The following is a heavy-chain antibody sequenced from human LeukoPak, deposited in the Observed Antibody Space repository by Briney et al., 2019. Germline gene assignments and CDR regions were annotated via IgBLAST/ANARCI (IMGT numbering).Heavy chain of an antibody. Sequence: GGSLRLSCAASGFTFSSYAMSWVRQAPGKGLEWVSTISDSGGSTYYADSLKGRFTISRDNYKNTLYLQMNSLRAEDTAVYYCARDSLASAGGWYWGQGTLVTVSS. CDR1: GFTFSSYA. D-gene: IGHD3-3*02. J-gene: IGHJ4*02. V-gene: IGHV3-23*01. CDR2: ISDSGGST. CDR3: ARDSLASAGGWY.